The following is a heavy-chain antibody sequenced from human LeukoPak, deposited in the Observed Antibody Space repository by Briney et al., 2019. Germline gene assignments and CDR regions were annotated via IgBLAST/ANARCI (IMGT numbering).Heavy chain of an antibody. D-gene: IGHD4-17*01. V-gene: IGHV3-33*01. CDR3: ARESGDYGDLRVYNWFDP. Sequence: GGSRRLSCAASGFTFSSYGMHWVRQAPGKGLEWVAVIWYDGSNKYYADSVKGRFTISRDNSKNTLYLQMNSLRAEDTAVYYCARESGDYGDLRVYNWFDPWGQGTLVTVSS. J-gene: IGHJ5*02. CDR1: GFTFSSYG. CDR2: IWYDGSNK.